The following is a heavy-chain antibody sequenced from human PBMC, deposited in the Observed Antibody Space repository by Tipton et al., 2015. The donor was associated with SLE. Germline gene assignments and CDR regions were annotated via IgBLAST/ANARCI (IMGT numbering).Heavy chain of an antibody. CDR1: GFTFSDYY. J-gene: IGHJ3*02. V-gene: IGHV3-11*04. CDR3: AREAYYYDSSGYFSDDAFDI. Sequence: SLRLSCAASGFTFSDYYMSWVRQAPGKGLEWVSYISSSGSTIYYADSVKGRFTISRDNAKNSLYLQMNSLRAEDTAVYYCAREAYYYDSSGYFSDDAFDIWGQATMVTVSS. CDR2: ISSSGSTI. D-gene: IGHD3-22*01.